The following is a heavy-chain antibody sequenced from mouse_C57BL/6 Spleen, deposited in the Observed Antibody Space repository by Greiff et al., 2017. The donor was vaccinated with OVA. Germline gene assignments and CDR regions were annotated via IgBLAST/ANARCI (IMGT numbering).Heavy chain of an antibody. CDR3: ARNDYDDWYFDV. D-gene: IGHD2-4*01. CDR1: GFTFSDYG. J-gene: IGHJ1*03. CDR2: ISSGSSTI. Sequence: EVHLVESGGGLVKPGGSLKLSCAASGFTFSDYGMHWVRQAPEKGLEWVAYISSGSSTIYYADTVKGRFTISRDNAKNTLFLQMTSLRSEDTAMYYCARNDYDDWYFDVWGTGTTVTVSS. V-gene: IGHV5-17*01.